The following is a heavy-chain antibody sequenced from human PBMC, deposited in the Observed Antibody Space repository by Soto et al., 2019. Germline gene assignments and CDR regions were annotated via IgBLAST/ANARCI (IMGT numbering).Heavy chain of an antibody. CDR1: GYTFTTYA. CDR3: GRSVVGATGEILDNAMDV. D-gene: IGHD1-26*01. V-gene: IGHV1-3*01. J-gene: IGHJ6*02. CDR2: INPASGHT. Sequence: QVQLVQSGAEVKKPGASVKVSCKASGYTFTTYALHWVRQAPGQRPEWMGWINPASGHTKYSKKFQDRVTITRDTSASTGNMELSSLRAEDTAVYYCGRSVVGATGEILDNAMDVWGQGTTVTVSS.